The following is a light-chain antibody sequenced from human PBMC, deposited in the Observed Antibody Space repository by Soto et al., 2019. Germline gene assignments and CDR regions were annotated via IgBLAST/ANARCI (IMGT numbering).Light chain of an antibody. Sequence: QSALTQPASVSGSPGQSITTSCTGTSSDVGRYNFVSWYQQHPDKAPKLMIYDVIKRPSGVPDRFSGSKSGNTASLTIYGLQAEDEADYHCCSYAGSYTHVFGTGTKVTVL. CDR2: DVI. CDR1: SSDVGRYNF. J-gene: IGLJ1*01. CDR3: CSYAGSYTHV. V-gene: IGLV2-11*01.